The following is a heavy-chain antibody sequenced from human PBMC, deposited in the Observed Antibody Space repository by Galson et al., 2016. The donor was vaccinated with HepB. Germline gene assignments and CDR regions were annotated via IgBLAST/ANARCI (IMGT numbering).Heavy chain of an antibody. CDR2: ISYDGSNE. CDR3: ARDDGDYAPRIWGDGRDAFDL. CDR1: GFNFNHYA. D-gene: IGHD4-17*01. V-gene: IGHV3-30-3*01. Sequence: SLRLSCAASGFNFNHYAMHWVRQVPGKGLEWVALISYDGSNEFYADSVKGRFTISRDSSKNTLFLLMNSLRPEDTAVYYCARDDGDYAPRIWGDGRDAFDLWGQGTMVTVSS. J-gene: IGHJ3*01.